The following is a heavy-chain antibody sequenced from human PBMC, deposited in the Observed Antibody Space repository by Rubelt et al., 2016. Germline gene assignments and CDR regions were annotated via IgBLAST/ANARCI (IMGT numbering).Heavy chain of an antibody. CDR1: GFTFNNAW. V-gene: IGHV3-15*01. J-gene: IGHJ4*02. D-gene: IGHD2-15*01. CDR3: STDLLDGYLGF. Sequence: EVQLVESGGGLVQPGGSLRLSCGVSGFTFNNAWMSWVRQAPGKGLEWVGRIKSKTDGGTTDYAAPVKGRFTISRDDSKNTLYLQMNSLKTEDTAVYYCSTDLLDGYLGFWGQGTLVTVSS. CDR2: IKSKTDGGTT.